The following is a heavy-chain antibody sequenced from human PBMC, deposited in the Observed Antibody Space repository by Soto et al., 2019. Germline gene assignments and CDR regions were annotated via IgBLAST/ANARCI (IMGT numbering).Heavy chain of an antibody. Sequence: GGSLRLSCAASGFTVSGYAMSWVRQSPGKGLEWVSAISGSGGSTYYADSVKGRFTISRDNSKNTLYLQMNSLRAEDTAVYYCAKDNFYDSSGYYHWGQGTLVTVSS. CDR2: ISGSGGST. J-gene: IGHJ1*01. V-gene: IGHV3-23*01. CDR3: AKDNFYDSSGYYH. D-gene: IGHD3-22*01. CDR1: GFTVSGYA.